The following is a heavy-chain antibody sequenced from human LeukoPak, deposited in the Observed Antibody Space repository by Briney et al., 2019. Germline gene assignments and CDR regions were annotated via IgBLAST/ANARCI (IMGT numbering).Heavy chain of an antibody. Sequence: ASVKVSCKASGYTFTSYDINWVRQATGQGLEWMGWMNPNSGNTGYAQKFQGRVTMTRNTSISTAYMELSSLRSEDTAVYYCARVVTMIVVVINGMDRFDPWGQGTLVTVSS. D-gene: IGHD3-22*01. J-gene: IGHJ5*02. CDR1: GYTFTSYD. CDR2: MNPNSGNT. V-gene: IGHV1-8*01. CDR3: ARVVTMIVVVINGMDRFDP.